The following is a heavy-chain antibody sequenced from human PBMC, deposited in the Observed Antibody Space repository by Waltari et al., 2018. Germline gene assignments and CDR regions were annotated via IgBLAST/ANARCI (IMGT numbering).Heavy chain of an antibody. V-gene: IGHV4-34*02. J-gene: IGHJ6*01. D-gene: IGHD3-3*01. CDR1: GASLGAYI. CDR3: ARGRNYDSTLGRNDSSHSGLDV. CDR2: VSHSGSP. Sequence: QVLLQQWGAGLLKPSETLSLTCDISGASLGAYIWTWIRQPPGKGLEWLGQVSHSGSPISNPSVKSRVTLSLDTSQRKLSLRLQSVTAADTAVYYCARGRNYDSTLGRNDSSHSGLDVWGQGSAVTVSS.